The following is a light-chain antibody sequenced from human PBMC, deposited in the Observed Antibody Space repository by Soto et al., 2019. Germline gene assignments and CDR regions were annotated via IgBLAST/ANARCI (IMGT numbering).Light chain of an antibody. CDR3: QQSNSCPLT. Sequence: DIQMTQSPSSVSASVGDRVTITCRASQGISSWLAWYPQKPGKAPKLLIYAASSLQRGVPSRFSGSGSGTDFTLTISSLQPEDFAPYYCQQSNSCPLTFGGGTKVESK. J-gene: IGKJ4*01. CDR2: AAS. V-gene: IGKV1D-12*01. CDR1: QGISSW.